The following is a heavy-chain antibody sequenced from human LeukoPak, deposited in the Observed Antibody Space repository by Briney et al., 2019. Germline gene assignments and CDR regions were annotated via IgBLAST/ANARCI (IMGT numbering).Heavy chain of an antibody. CDR2: ISGSGDST. Sequence: PGGSLRLSCAASGFTFSSYAMSWVRQAPGKGLEWVSAISGSGDSTYYGDSVKGRFTISRDNSKNTLYLQMNSLRAEDTAVYYCARAYCSSTSCYPFDYWGQGTLVTVSS. CDR1: GFTFSSYA. J-gene: IGHJ4*02. D-gene: IGHD2-2*01. CDR3: ARAYCSSTSCYPFDY. V-gene: IGHV3-23*01.